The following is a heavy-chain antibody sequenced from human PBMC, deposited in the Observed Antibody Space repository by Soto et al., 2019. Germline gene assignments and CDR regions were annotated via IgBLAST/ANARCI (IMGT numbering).Heavy chain of an antibody. D-gene: IGHD6-13*01. V-gene: IGHV4-39*01. CDR3: ARSPYLAAAPDF. CDR2: IYYSGST. CDR1: GGSISSSSYY. Sequence: PSETLSLTCTVSGGSISSSSYYWGWIRQPPGKGLEWIGSIYYSGSTYYNPSLKSRVTISVDTSKNQFSLKLSSVTAADTAVYYCARSPYLAAAPDFWGQGTMVTVSS. J-gene: IGHJ4*03.